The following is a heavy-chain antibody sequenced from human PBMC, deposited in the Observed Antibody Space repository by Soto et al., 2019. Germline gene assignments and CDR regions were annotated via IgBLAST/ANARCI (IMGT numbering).Heavy chain of an antibody. CDR3: SRLHNSGGYHLRLYL. CDR1: GFRFTTYI. V-gene: IGHV3-21*02. D-gene: IGHD1-26*01. Sequence: EMRLVESGGGLVKPGGSLRLSCAASGFRFTTYILNWVRLTPGKGLEWVSSVSSSSTYKYYAGSLRGRFIISRDHAGKSGYSDMNNLSAEEPGIYFWSRLHNSGGYHLRLYLWGQGTPVSVSS. CDR2: VSSSSTYK. J-gene: IGHJ4*02.